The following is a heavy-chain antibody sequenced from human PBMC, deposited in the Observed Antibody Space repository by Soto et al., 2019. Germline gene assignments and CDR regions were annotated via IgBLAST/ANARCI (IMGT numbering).Heavy chain of an antibody. J-gene: IGHJ4*02. CDR3: ARRGSGSSFDY. D-gene: IGHD3-10*01. V-gene: IGHV4-39*01. CDR1: GDPISSSSYY. Sequence: QLQLEESGPGLVKPSETLPLTCTVSGDPISSSSYYWGWIRQTPGKGLEWIGNIYNTGTTFYNPSLKARDPISVDKSKDQVSIRLRSVAAADTAVYYCARRGSGSSFDYWGQGTLVTVSS. CDR2: IYNTGTT.